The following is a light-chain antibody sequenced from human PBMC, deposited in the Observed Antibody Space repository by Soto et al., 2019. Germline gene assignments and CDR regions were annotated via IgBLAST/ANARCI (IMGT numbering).Light chain of an antibody. V-gene: IGKV1-5*01. CDR3: QQYNSPPWT. J-gene: IGKJ1*01. CDR2: DAS. CDR1: QSISSW. Sequence: DIQMTQSPSTLSASVGDRVTITCRASQSISSWLAWYQQKAGKAPKLLIFDASSLQSGVPSRFSGSGSGTEFTLTISSLQPDDFATYYCQQYNSPPWTFGQGTKVDI.